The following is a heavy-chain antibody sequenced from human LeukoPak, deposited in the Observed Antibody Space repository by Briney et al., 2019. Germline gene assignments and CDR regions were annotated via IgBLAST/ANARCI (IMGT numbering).Heavy chain of an antibody. V-gene: IGHV1-2*02. CDR1: GDIFNKHY. Sequence: GASVKLSCKAPGDIFNKHYLHWVRQAPGQGLEWMGWINPNSGGTNYAQKFQGRVTMTRDTSISTAYMELSRLRSDDTAVYYCARDGGYYDSSGYYNPGSFDYWGQGTLVTVSS. D-gene: IGHD3-22*01. CDR2: INPNSGGT. J-gene: IGHJ4*02. CDR3: ARDGGYYDSSGYYNPGSFDY.